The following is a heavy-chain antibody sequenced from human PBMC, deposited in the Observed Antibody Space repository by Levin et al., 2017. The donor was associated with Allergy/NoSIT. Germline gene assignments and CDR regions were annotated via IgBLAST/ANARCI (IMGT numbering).Heavy chain of an antibody. J-gene: IGHJ4*02. CDR3: ARDDSYGYDC. D-gene: IGHD5-18*01. CDR1: GFTFSTYW. Sequence: LSLTCAVSGFTFSTYWMHWVRQAPGKGLVWVSRINGDGSSTTYADSVKGRFTISRDNAKNTVYLQMNSLRAEDTAVYYCARDDSYGYDCWGQGTLVTVSA. V-gene: IGHV3-74*01. CDR2: INGDGSST.